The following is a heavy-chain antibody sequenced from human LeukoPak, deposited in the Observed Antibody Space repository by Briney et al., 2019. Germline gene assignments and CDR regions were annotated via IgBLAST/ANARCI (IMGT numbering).Heavy chain of an antibody. D-gene: IGHD4-17*01. CDR1: GFTFSNLC. J-gene: IGHJ4*02. CDR3: AKDVSTVTGLVDY. CDR2: LSYDGSNS. Sequence: PGGSLRLPCPASGFTFSNLCRYRVHQAPGKGLEWVAVLSYDGSNSYYADSVKGRFTISRDNSKNTLYLQMNSLRGEDTAVYYCAKDVSTVTGLVDYWGQGTLVTVSS. V-gene: IGHV3-30*18.